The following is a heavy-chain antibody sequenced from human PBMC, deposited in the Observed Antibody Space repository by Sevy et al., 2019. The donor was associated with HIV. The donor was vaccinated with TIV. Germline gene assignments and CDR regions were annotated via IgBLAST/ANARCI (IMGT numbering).Heavy chain of an antibody. V-gene: IGHV3-48*01. CDR1: GFTFNSYS. CDR3: ARLDDSSGYYFFDY. Sequence: GGSLRLSCAASGFTFNSYSMNWVRQAPGKGLEWVSYISSSSSTIYYADSVKGRFTISRDNAKNSLYLQMNSLRAEDTAVYYCARLDDSSGYYFFDYWGQGTLVTVSS. D-gene: IGHD3-22*01. J-gene: IGHJ4*02. CDR2: ISSSSSTI.